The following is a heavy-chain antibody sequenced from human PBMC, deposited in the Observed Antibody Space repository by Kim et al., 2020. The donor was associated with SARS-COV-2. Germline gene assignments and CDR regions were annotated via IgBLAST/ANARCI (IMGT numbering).Heavy chain of an antibody. V-gene: IGHV4-38-2*01. D-gene: IGHD2-2*01. CDR3: ARHDGSSLDY. J-gene: IGHJ4*02. CDR1: GDSISSYYY. CDR2: ISHSRST. Sequence: SETLSLTCAVSGDSISSYYYWGWIRQAPVGRLEWVAFISHSRSTYFNSSLKSRVSISVDTSKNQFYLRLTSVTAADTAVYFCARHDGSSLDYWGQGTLGT.